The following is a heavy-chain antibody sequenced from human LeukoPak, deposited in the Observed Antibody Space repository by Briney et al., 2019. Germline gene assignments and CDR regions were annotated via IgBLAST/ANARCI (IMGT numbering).Heavy chain of an antibody. J-gene: IGHJ4*02. V-gene: IGHV3-23*01. Sequence: PGGSLRLSCAASGFTVSSNYMSWVRQAPGKGLEWVSAISGSGGSTYYADSAKGRFTISRDNSKNTLYLQMNSLRAEDTAVYYCAKDRGSRGPTGFFDYWGQGTLVTVSS. CDR2: ISGSGGST. CDR1: GFTVSSNY. CDR3: AKDRGSRGPTGFFDY.